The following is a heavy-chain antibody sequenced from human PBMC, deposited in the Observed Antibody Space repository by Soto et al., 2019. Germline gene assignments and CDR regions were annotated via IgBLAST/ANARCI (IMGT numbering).Heavy chain of an antibody. CDR3: VRPRPSGENYGMDV. CDR2: LYTEGTT. D-gene: IGHD3-16*01. CDR1: GLTVSHNY. V-gene: IGHV3-53*01. J-gene: IGHJ6*02. Sequence: SLRLSCVASGLTVSHNYMAWVRQAPEMGLEWVSILYTEGTTYYADSVKGRFTISRDSSKNTLFLQMDSLRAEDTAVYYCVRPRPSGENYGMDVWGQGTTVTVSS.